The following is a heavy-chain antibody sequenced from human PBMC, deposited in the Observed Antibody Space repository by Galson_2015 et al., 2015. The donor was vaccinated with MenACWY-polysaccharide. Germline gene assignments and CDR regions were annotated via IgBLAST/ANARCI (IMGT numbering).Heavy chain of an antibody. Sequence: SLRLSCAGSGLTFSSYGMGWVRQAPGKGLEWVANIKKDGSEKYYVDSVKGRFTISRDNALYLQMNSLRAEDTAVYFCARGHYGMDVWGQGTTVTVSS. CDR3: ARGHYGMDV. CDR2: IKKDGSEK. V-gene: IGHV3-7*01. CDR1: GLTFSSYG. J-gene: IGHJ6*02.